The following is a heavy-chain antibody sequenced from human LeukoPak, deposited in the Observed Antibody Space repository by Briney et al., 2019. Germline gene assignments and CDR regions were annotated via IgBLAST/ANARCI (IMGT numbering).Heavy chain of an antibody. D-gene: IGHD1/OR15-1a*01. CDR3: ARRKWEQQGRDYYFNGLDV. CDR1: IGSISSSKW. CDR2: IYLYGTT. V-gene: IGHV4-4*02. Sequence: SETLSLTCSVSIGSISSSKWWSWVRQSPVKGLEWIGEIYLYGTTNYNPSFTSRVTMSVDRSRNQFSLKLTSVTAADTAVYYCARRKWEQQGRDYYFNGLDVWGPGTTDIVSS. J-gene: IGHJ6*02.